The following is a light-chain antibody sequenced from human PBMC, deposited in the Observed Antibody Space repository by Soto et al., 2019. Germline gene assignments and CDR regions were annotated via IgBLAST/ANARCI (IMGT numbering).Light chain of an antibody. CDR1: QSLFYSSNNKNY. J-gene: IGKJ1*01. V-gene: IGKV4-1*01. Sequence: DIVMTQSPHSLAVSLGERATINCKSSQSLFYSSNNKNYLSSYQQKPGQPPKAFIYWASTRKSGVPDRFSGGGSGTDFNLTINILETEDVAVYYCLHYCRTPWTFGPGNKVEIK. CDR3: LHYCRTPWT. CDR2: WAS.